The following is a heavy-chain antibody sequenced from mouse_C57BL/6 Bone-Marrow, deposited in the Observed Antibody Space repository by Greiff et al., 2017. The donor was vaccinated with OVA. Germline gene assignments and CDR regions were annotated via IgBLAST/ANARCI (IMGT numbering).Heavy chain of an antibody. V-gene: IGHV1-11*01. Sequence: VQLQQSGAELASPGASVTLSCKASGYPFTDHLMNWVKKRPGQGLEWIGRIYPVSGETNYNQKFMGKATFSVDRSSSTVYMVLNILTSEDPAVDYWGRRYYGSSPWFAYWGQGTLVTVSA. D-gene: IGHD1-1*01. CDR2: IYPVSGET. CDR1: GYPFTDHL. CDR3: GRRYYGSSPWFAY. J-gene: IGHJ3*01.